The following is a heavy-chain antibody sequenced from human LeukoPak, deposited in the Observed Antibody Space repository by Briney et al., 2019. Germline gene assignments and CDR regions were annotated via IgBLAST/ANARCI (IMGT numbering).Heavy chain of an antibody. D-gene: IGHD6-13*01. CDR1: GGSISSYF. V-gene: IGHV4-59*01. CDR3: ASSPYSSSWGGYWYFDL. J-gene: IGHJ2*01. CDR2: IYYSGNT. Sequence: SETLSLTCTVSGGSISSYFYIWVRQPPGKGLEWIGYIYYSGNTNSNPSLKSRVTISVDTSKNQFSLKLSSVTAADTAVYYCASSPYSSSWGGYWYFDLWGRGTLVTVSS.